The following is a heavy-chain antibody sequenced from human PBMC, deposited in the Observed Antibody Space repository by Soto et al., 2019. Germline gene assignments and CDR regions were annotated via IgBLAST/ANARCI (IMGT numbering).Heavy chain of an antibody. CDR2: ISGSSSYI. CDR1: GFTFSSYA. CDR3: ARGNDDSSGRPGLDAFDI. J-gene: IGHJ3*02. V-gene: IGHV3-21*01. D-gene: IGHD3-22*01. Sequence: GGSLRLSCAASGFTFSSYAMSWVRQAPGKGLEWVSAISGSSSYIYYADSVKGRFTISRDNAKNSLYLQMNSLRAEDTAVYYCARGNDDSSGRPGLDAFDIWGQGTMVTVSS.